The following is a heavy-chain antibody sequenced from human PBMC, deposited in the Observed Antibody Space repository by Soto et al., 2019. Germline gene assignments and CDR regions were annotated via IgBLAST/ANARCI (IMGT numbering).Heavy chain of an antibody. V-gene: IGHV3-23*01. D-gene: IGHD3-9*01. CDR3: AKGGLYYDILTGYYA. Sequence: EVQLLESGGGLVQPGGSPRLSCAASGFTFSSYAMSWVRQAPGKGLEWVSAISGSGGSTYYADSVKGRFTISRDNSKNTLYLQMNSLRAEDTAVYYCAKGGLYYDILTGYYAWGQGTLVTVSS. CDR2: ISGSGGST. J-gene: IGHJ5*02. CDR1: GFTFSSYA.